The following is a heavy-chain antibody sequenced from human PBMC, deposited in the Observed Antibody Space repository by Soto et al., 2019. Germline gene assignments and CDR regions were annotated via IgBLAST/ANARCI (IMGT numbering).Heavy chain of an antibody. CDR3: GRAGGDFPRAVDY. Sequence: QVHLVQSGAEVKQPAASVKVSCKASGYTFTNYGISWVRQAPGQGLEWMGWISAYNGNTNYVQKLQGRVSMTTDTSTSTTYMELRTLRSDDTAVYYCGRAGGDFPRAVDYWGQGTLVTVSS. V-gene: IGHV1-18*01. CDR1: GYTFTNYG. J-gene: IGHJ4*02. CDR2: ISAYNGNT. D-gene: IGHD4-17*01.